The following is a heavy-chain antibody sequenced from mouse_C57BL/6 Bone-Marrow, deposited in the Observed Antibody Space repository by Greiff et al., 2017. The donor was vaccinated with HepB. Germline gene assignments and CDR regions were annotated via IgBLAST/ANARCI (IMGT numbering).Heavy chain of an antibody. CDR3: ARAPRRYYFDY. Sequence: EVKLVESGGGLVQPGGSLKLSCAASGFTFSDYYMYWVRQTPEKRLEWVAYISNGGGSTYYPDTVKGRFTISRDNAKNTLYLQMSRLKSEDTAMYYCARAPRRYYFDYWGQGTTLTVSS. CDR2: ISNGGGST. D-gene: IGHD2-12*01. V-gene: IGHV5-12*01. J-gene: IGHJ2*01. CDR1: GFTFSDYY.